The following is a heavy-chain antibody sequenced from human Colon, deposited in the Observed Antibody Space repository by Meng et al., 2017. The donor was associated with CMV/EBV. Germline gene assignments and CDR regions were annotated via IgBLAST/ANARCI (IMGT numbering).Heavy chain of an antibody. CDR1: GYTLTDYY. V-gene: IGHV1-2*02. CDR2: INPDSGDT. Sequence: QGQLVQAGAEVKKPGASVKVSCKASGYTLTDYYIPWVRQAPGQGLEWVGWINPDSGDTRFAQRFQGRVTMTRDTSINTVYMDLSNLRPDDTAVYYCARDGGQTGKNTFDIWGQGTMVTVSS. D-gene: IGHD3-16*01. CDR3: ARDGGQTGKNTFDI. J-gene: IGHJ3*02.